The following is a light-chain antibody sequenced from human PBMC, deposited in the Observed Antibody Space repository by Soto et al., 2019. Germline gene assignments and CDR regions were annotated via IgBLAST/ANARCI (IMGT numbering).Light chain of an antibody. CDR1: QSVSSN. J-gene: IGKJ3*01. Sequence: ETVMTQSPATLSVSPGERTTLSCRASQSVSSNLAWYQKKPGQAPRLLIYGAFTRANGIPARFSGSGSGKEFTLTISTLQSEDFAVYYCQEYNTWPLTFGPGTKVDIK. V-gene: IGKV3-15*01. CDR3: QEYNTWPLT. CDR2: GAF.